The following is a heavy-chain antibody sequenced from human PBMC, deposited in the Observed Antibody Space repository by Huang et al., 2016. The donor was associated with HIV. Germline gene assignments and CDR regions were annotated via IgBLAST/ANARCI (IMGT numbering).Heavy chain of an antibody. CDR1: GGSIRSDNYY. CDR3: ARLPGSITMIRGVITDPY. J-gene: IGHJ4*02. D-gene: IGHD3-10*01. Sequence: QLQLQESGPGLVKPSETLSLTCTVSGGSIRSDNYYWAWIRQPPGKGLEWIGSIYYSGSTYYNPSLKSRVTITVDTSKNQFSRKMRSVTAADTAVYYCARLPGSITMIRGVITDPYWGQGTLVTVSS. CDR2: IYYSGST. V-gene: IGHV4-39*01.